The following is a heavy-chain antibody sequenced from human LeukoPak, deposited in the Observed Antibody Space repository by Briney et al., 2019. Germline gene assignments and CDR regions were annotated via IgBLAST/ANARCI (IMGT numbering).Heavy chain of an antibody. J-gene: IGHJ4*02. CDR3: ARAEWNLGSAVAGTSGFDY. Sequence: SETLSLTCTVSGGSISSSSYYWGWIRQPPGKGLEWIGSIYYSGSTYYNPSLKSRVTISVDTSKNQFSLKLSSVTAADTAVYYCARAEWNLGSAVAGTSGFDYWGQGTLVTVSS. D-gene: IGHD6-19*01. CDR1: GGSISSSSYY. V-gene: IGHV4-39*07. CDR2: IYYSGST.